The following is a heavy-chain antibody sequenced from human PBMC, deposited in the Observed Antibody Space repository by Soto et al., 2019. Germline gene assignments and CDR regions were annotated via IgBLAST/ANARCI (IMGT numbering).Heavy chain of an antibody. CDR3: ARVDDYGDYVDY. D-gene: IGHD4-17*01. V-gene: IGHV4-61*01. CDR1: GGSVRSGSYY. CDR2: IYYSGTT. J-gene: IGHJ4*02. Sequence: QVQLQESGPGLVKPSETLSLTCTVSGGSVRSGSYYWSWIRQPPGKGLECIGYIYYSGTTNYNPSLKSRVTISVDTSKNQFALKRSSVTAADTDVDYCARVDDYGDYVDYWSQGTLVTVSS.